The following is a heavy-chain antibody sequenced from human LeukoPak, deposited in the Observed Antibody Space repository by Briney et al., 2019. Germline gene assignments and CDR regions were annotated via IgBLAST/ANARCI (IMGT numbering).Heavy chain of an antibody. Sequence: PSETLSLTCTVSGGSISSTSYYWGWIRQPPGKGLEWIGSIYYSGSTYSGNTYYNPSLKSRVTISVDTSKNQFSLKLSSVTAADTAVYYCARGGYDFWSGYGAFDIWGQGTMVTVSS. V-gene: IGHV4-39*01. D-gene: IGHD3-3*01. J-gene: IGHJ3*02. CDR2: IYYSGSTYSGNT. CDR1: GGSISSTSYY. CDR3: ARGGYDFWSGYGAFDI.